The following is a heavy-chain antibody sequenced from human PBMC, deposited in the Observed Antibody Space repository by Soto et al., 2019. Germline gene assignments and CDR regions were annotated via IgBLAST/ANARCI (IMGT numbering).Heavy chain of an antibody. V-gene: IGHV1-3*01. CDR3: ARVFCSGGSCYPYYYYMDV. J-gene: IGHJ6*03. CDR1: GYTFTSYA. CDR2: INAGNGNT. D-gene: IGHD2-15*01. Sequence: ASVKVSCKASGYTFTSYAMHWVRQAPGQRLEWMGWINAGNGNTKYSQKFQGRVTITRDTSASTAYMELSSLRSEDTAVYYCARVFCSGGSCYPYYYYMDVWGKGTTVTVSS.